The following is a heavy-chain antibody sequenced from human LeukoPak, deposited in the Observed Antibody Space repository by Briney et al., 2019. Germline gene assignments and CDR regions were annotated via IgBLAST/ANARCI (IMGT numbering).Heavy chain of an antibody. CDR3: ARGRLVTINWFDP. CDR2: IHIYRGNT. J-gene: IGHJ5*02. D-gene: IGHD3-9*01. Sequence: GASVKVSCKASGYSSTNYGISWVRQAPGQGLEWMGWIHIYRGNTNYAQKFQGRVTMTRDTSISTAHMELSRLRSDDTAVYYCARGRLVTINWFDPWGQGTLVTVSS. V-gene: IGHV1-18*01. CDR1: GYSSTNYG.